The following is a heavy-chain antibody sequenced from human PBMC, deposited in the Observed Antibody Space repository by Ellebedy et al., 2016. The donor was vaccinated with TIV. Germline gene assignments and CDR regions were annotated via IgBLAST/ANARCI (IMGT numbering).Heavy chain of an antibody. CDR2: INTDGSST. CDR3: ARESVRYFDWAY. V-gene: IGHV3-74*01. CDR1: GFTLSGYW. D-gene: IGHD3-9*01. J-gene: IGHJ4*02. Sequence: GESLKISCVASGFTLSGYWMHWVRQVPGKGLVWLARINTDGSSTSYADSVAGRFTIYGDNAKKTLYLEMSGLRSDDTAVYYRARESVRYFDWAYWGQGTLVAV.